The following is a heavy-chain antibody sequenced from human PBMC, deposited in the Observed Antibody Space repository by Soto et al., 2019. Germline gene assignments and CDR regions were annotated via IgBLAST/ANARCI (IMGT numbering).Heavy chain of an antibody. V-gene: IGHV3-30*18. CDR3: TNWNYPQSD. Sequence: QVQLVESGGGVVQPGESLRLSCAACGFPFNTYGMHWVRQAPGKGLEWVAVISKDGDIKFYADSMKGRFTISRDNSKNTLYLQVNSLRPEDTAVYYCTNWNYPQSDWGQGTRVTVSS. J-gene: IGHJ4*02. CDR1: GFPFNTYG. D-gene: IGHD1-7*01. CDR2: ISKDGDIK.